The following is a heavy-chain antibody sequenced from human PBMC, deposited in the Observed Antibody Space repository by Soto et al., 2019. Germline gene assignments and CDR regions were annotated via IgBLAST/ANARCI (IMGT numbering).Heavy chain of an antibody. J-gene: IGHJ4*02. V-gene: IGHV5-51*01. D-gene: IGHD4-4*01. Sequence: XESLKLSCQISGYRCSTYWLALVLQMPGKGLELMGLIYPADSDTRYSTSFQGQVTLSADKSITTAYLHLSNLKASDTAMYYCARYWNDFGTYGAFDYWGQGTRVTVSS. CDR1: GYRCSTYW. CDR3: ARYWNDFGTYGAFDY. CDR2: IYPADSDT.